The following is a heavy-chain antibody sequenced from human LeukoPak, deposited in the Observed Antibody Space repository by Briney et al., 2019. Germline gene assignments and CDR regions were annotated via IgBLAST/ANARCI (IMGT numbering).Heavy chain of an antibody. CDR2: ISVNGDKT. D-gene: IGHD7-27*01. CDR1: GFTFSGHF. CDR3: LKDLTGTWSFDH. Sequence: GGPLRLSCSASGFTFSGHFMHWVRQAPGKGLEYVSSISVNGDKTLYAESVKGRFTISRDNSKNTLYLQLSSLRLEDTAIYYCLKDLTGTWSFDHWGQGTLLTVSS. V-gene: IGHV3-64D*06. J-gene: IGHJ4*02.